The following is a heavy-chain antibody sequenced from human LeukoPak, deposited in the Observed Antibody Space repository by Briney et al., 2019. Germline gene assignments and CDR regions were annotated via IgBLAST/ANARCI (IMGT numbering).Heavy chain of an antibody. V-gene: IGHV3-49*04. CDR2: ISSEEKGGTT. CDR1: GFSLGESG. Sequence: SPRLSCTASGFSLGESGLSSGPQAPGEGLEWVGFISSEEKGGTTVYAASVKGGFTISRDDSKSIASLQINSLKTKDTNLSYCTVLDYWGQGTLVSVSS. CDR3: TVLDY. J-gene: IGHJ4*02.